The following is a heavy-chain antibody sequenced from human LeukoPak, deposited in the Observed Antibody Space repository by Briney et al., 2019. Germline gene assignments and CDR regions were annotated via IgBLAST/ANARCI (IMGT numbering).Heavy chain of an antibody. CDR1: GFTFSSYG. J-gene: IGHJ6*03. D-gene: IGHD3-10*01. CDR2: IRYDGSNK. V-gene: IGHV3-30*02. CDR3: AKDAGSRNYYYMDV. Sequence: GGSLRLSCAASGFTFSSYGMHWVRQAPGKGLEWVAFIRYDGSNKYYADSVKGRFTISRDNSKNTLYLQMNSLRAEDTAVYYCAKDAGSRNYYYMDVWGKGTAVTISS.